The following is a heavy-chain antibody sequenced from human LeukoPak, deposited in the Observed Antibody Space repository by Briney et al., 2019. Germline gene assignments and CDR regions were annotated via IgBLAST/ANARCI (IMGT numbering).Heavy chain of an antibody. CDR1: GFTFTTYG. CDR2: IRYDGSNK. CDR3: AKDYSKTSYYGSGTYYRPNWFDP. Sequence: GGSLRLSCAASGFTFTTYGMHLVRQAPGKGLEWVAFIRYDGSNKYYADSVKGRFTISRDNSKNTLYLQMNSLRAEDTAVYYCAKDYSKTSYYGSGTYYRPNWFDPWGQGTLVTVSS. J-gene: IGHJ5*02. V-gene: IGHV3-30*02. D-gene: IGHD3-10*01.